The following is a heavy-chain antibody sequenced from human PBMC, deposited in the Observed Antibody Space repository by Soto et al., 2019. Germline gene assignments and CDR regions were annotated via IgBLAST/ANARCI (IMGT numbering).Heavy chain of an antibody. Sequence: SETLSLTCAVYGGSFSGYYWSWIRQPPGKGLEWIGEINHSGSTNYNPSLKSRVTISVDTSKNQFSLKLSSVTAADTAVYYCARVYSNYVYYFEYWGQGTLVTVS. CDR2: INHSGST. CDR1: GGSFSGYY. J-gene: IGHJ4*02. D-gene: IGHD4-4*01. V-gene: IGHV4-34*01. CDR3: ARVYSNYVYYFEY.